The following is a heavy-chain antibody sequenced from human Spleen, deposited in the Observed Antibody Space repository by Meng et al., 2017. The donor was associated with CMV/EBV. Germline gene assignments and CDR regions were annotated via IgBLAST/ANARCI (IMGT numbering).Heavy chain of an antibody. CDR1: EFTVSNNF. CDR3: LRKTDSGRYGKY. D-gene: IGHD3-22*01. CDR2: IYSVGTT. J-gene: IGHJ4*02. Sequence: LSCAASEFTVSNNFMAWVRQPPGKGLEWVSLIYSVGTTKYADSVKGRFTISRDSSKNTLYLQMNSLRAEDTAVYYCLRKTDSGRYGKYWGQGTLVTVSS. V-gene: IGHV3-53*01.